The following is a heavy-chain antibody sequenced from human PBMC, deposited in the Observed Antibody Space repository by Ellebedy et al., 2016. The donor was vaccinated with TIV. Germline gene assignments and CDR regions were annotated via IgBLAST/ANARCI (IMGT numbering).Heavy chain of an antibody. V-gene: IGHV3-23*01. CDR3: AREVTLVRGVMVDYHGMDV. CDR2: ITSTADRT. Sequence: GGSLRLXCAASGFTFSNHAMAWVRQAPGKGLEWVSSITSTADRTHYADSVKGRFTISRDNSKNTVDLQMNTLRDEDTAVYYCAREVTLVRGVMVDYHGMDVWGRGTTVTISS. D-gene: IGHD3-10*01. J-gene: IGHJ6*02. CDR1: GFTFSNHA.